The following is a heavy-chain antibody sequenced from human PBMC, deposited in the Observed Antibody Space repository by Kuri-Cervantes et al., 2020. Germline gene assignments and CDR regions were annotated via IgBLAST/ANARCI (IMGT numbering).Heavy chain of an antibody. D-gene: IGHD6-19*01. V-gene: IGHV3-11*01. CDR1: GFTFSDYY. Sequence: GGSLRLSCAASGFTFSDYYMSWIRQAPGKGLEWVSYISSSGSTIYYADSVKGRFTISRDNAKNSLYLQMNSLRAEDTAVYYCARPPARYSSGWYGSWGQGTLVTVSS. CDR2: ISSSGSTI. J-gene: IGHJ5*01. CDR3: ARPPARYSSGWYGS.